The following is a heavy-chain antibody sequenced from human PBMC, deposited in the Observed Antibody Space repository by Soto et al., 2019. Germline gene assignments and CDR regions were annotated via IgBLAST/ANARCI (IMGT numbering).Heavy chain of an antibody. CDR1: GYSFTSYW. J-gene: IGHJ4*02. CDR2: IYPGDSDT. D-gene: IGHD6-19*01. V-gene: IGHV5-51*01. CDR3: ARSSSWFHFDY. Sequence: GESLKISCQGSGYSFTSYWIGWVRQMPGKGLEWMGVIYPGDSDTRYSPSFQGQVTISADKSISTAYLQWSSLKASDTAMYYCARSSSWFHFDYWGQGTLVTVSS.